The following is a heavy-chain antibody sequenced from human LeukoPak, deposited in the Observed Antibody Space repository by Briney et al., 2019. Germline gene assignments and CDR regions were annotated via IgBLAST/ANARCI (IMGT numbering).Heavy chain of an antibody. D-gene: IGHD6-19*01. CDR1: GFTFSSYS. Sequence: GGSLRLSCAASGFTFSSYSMNWVRQAPGKGLEWVSSISSSSSYIYYADSVKGRFTISRDNAKNSLYLQMNSLRAEDTAVYYCARAGSSGWTPDYWGQGTLVTVSS. J-gene: IGHJ4*02. V-gene: IGHV3-21*01. CDR2: ISSSSSYI. CDR3: ARAGSSGWTPDY.